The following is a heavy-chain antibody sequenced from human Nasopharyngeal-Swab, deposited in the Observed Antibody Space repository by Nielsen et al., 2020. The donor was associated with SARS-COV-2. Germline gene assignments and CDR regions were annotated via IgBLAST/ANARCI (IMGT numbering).Heavy chain of an antibody. CDR2: IYYSGST. J-gene: IGHJ4*02. CDR1: GGSISSSSYY. Sequence: SETLSLTCTVSGGSISSSSYYWGWIRQPPGKGLEWIGSIYYSGSTYYNPSLKSRVTISVDTSKNQFSLKLSSVTAADTAVYYCARATYYYDSSGYYVGGRFDYWGQGTLVTVSS. CDR3: ARATYYYDSSGYYVGGRFDY. V-gene: IGHV4-39*01. D-gene: IGHD3-22*01.